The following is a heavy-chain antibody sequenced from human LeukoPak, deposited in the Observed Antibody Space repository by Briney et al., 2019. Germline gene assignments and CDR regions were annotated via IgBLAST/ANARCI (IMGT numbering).Heavy chain of an antibody. Sequence: SVKVSCKASGGTFSSYAISWVRQAPGQGLEWMVGIIPIFGTANYAQKFQGRVTITADESTSTAYMELSSLRSEDTAVYYCARAFSPGYSSGWYAAAYWGQGTLATVSS. J-gene: IGHJ4*02. CDR2: IIPIFGTA. V-gene: IGHV1-69*01. D-gene: IGHD6-19*01. CDR3: ARAFSPGYSSGWYAAAY. CDR1: GGTFSSYA.